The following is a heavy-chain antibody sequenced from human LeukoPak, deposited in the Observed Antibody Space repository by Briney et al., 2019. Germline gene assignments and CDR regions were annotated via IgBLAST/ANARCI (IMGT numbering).Heavy chain of an antibody. CDR2: VSYDGSSE. V-gene: IGHV3-30-3*01. Sequence: PGRSLRLSCAASGFTFSSYSIHWVRQAPGKGLEWVAVVSYDGSSENYADSVKGRFTISRDNSKNTLYLQMNSLRAEDTAVYDCARDRVLYFYYGMDVWGQGTTVTVSS. CDR1: GFTFSSYS. J-gene: IGHJ6*02. D-gene: IGHD2-21*01. CDR3: ARDRVLYFYYGMDV.